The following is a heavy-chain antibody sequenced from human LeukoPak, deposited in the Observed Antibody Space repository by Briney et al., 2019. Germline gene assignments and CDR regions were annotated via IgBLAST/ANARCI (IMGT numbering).Heavy chain of an antibody. Sequence: GGSLRLSCAASGFTVSSTYMSWVRQAPGKGLEWVSVIYSGGNIYYIDSVKGRFTISRDTSKNTLYLQMDSLRAEDTAVYYCASRHCSGGGCYFAGADPFDYWGQGTLVTVSS. CDR2: IYSGGNI. D-gene: IGHD2-15*01. CDR3: ASRHCSGGGCYFAGADPFDY. CDR1: GFTVSSTY. J-gene: IGHJ4*02. V-gene: IGHV3-53*01.